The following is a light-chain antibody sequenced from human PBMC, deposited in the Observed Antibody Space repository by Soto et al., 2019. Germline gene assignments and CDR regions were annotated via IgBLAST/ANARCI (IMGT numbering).Light chain of an antibody. CDR1: QSIASY. Sequence: DIQMTQSPSSLSASVGDRVTITCRASQSIASYLNWYQQNPGKAPKLLIYAASNLQSGVPSRFSGSGSGTDFTLTISSLQPEDFATYYCQQSYTNPTFGGGTKVDIK. J-gene: IGKJ4*01. CDR3: QQSYTNPT. V-gene: IGKV1-39*01. CDR2: AAS.